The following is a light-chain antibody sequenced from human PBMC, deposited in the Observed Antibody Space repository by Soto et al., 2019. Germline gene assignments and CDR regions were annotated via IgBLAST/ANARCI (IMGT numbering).Light chain of an antibody. CDR1: QSISSY. CDR2: AAS. J-gene: IGKJ5*01. CDR3: QQSYSTSIT. V-gene: IGKV1-39*01. Sequence: DIQITQSPSSLSASVGDRVTITCGASQSISSYLNWYQQKPGKXXKXXIYAASSLQSGVPSRFSGSGSGTDFTLTISSLQPEDFETDYCQQSYSTSITFGQGTRLEIK.